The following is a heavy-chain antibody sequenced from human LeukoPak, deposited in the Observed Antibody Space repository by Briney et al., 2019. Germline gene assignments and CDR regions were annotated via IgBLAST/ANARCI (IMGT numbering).Heavy chain of an antibody. Sequence: PSETLSLTCTVSGGSITSSNYFWGWIRQSPGKGLEWIGSTYYSGSTYYNPSLKSRVTISVETSKIQFSLKLSSVTAADSAVYYCASDSCSSTSCRRKFDNWGQGTLVTVSS. CDR3: ASDSCSSTSCRRKFDN. CDR2: TYYSGST. V-gene: IGHV4-39*07. D-gene: IGHD2-2*01. J-gene: IGHJ4*02. CDR1: GGSITSSNYF.